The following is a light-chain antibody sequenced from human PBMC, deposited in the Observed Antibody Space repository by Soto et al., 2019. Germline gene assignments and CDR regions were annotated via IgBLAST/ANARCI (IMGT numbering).Light chain of an antibody. CDR2: GAS. CDR3: HQYGSSPWT. J-gene: IGKJ1*01. V-gene: IGKV3-20*01. Sequence: VLKQSPGTLSLSPGERATLSCRASQSVSSDHLAWFQQKPGQAPRRLIYGASSRAPGIPDRFSGSGSETDFTLTITRLQSEDFAVDSCHQYGSSPWTFGQGTKVDIK. CDR1: QSVSSDH.